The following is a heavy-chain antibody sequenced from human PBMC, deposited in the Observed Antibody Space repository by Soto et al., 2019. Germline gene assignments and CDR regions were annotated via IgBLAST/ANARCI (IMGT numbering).Heavy chain of an antibody. D-gene: IGHD5-12*01. CDR2: IYWDDDE. CDR3: ANDPGYSLDY. CDR1: GFSLTTRGVG. V-gene: IGHV2-5*02. Sequence: SGPTLVNPTQTLTLTCTFSGFSLTTRGVGVGWIRQPPGKALEWLALIYWDDDEGYSPSLKSRLTITKDTSKNQVVLTMTNMDPVDAAVYYCANDPGYSLDYWGQGTQVTVSS. J-gene: IGHJ4*02.